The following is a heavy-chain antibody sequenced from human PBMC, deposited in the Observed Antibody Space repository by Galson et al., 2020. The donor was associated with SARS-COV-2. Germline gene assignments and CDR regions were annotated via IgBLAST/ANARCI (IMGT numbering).Heavy chain of an antibody. CDR3: TREGWQGAY. CDR1: GFDFKEYW. CDR2: IRGDGSET. J-gene: IGHJ4*02. V-gene: IGHV3-7*03. D-gene: IGHD6-19*01. Sequence: GGSLRLSCVVSGFDFKEYWMSWFRQAPGKGLEWVANIRGDGSETNYADSVEGRFSISRDNAVDSLFLQMDSPRVDDTAVYYCTREGWQGAYWGQGTRVTVSA.